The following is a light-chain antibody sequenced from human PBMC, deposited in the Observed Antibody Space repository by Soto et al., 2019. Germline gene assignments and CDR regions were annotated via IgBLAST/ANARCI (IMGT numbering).Light chain of an antibody. CDR2: GAS. Sequence: EIVLTQSPGTLSLSPGERATLSCRASQSVRSSYLAWYQQKPGQAPRLLIYGASSRATAIPDRFSGSGSGTDFTLTISRLEPEYFAVYYCQQYGSSPFTFGPGTKVDIK. J-gene: IGKJ3*01. V-gene: IGKV3-20*01. CDR1: QSVRSSY. CDR3: QQYGSSPFT.